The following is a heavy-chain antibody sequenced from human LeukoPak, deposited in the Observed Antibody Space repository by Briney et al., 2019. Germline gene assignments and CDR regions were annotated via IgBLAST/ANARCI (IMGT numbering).Heavy chain of an antibody. V-gene: IGHV4-34*01. D-gene: IGHD3-22*01. CDR2: INRSGST. J-gene: IGHJ4*02. CDR3: ARDNSGYFDY. CDR1: GGSFSGYY. Sequence: SETLSLTCAVYGGSFSGYYWSWIRQPPGKWLEWIGEINRSGSTNYNPSLKSRVTISVDTSKNQFSLKLSSVTAADTAVYYCARDNSGYFDYWGQGTLVTVSS.